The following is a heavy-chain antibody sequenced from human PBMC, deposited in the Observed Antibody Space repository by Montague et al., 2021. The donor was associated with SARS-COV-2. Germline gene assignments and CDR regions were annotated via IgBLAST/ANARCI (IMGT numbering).Heavy chain of an antibody. CDR3: AGDTGSTGYDY. CDR1: GYPFNSHG. J-gene: IGHJ4*02. V-gene: IGHV1-18*04. Sequence: SGKLSCKASGYPFNSHGFAWVRQAPGQGLEWMGWISGYNEKTNYAQNFQGRFTMTKDMSTNTAYMELRSLTSDDTAVYFCAGDTGSTGYDYWGQGTLVTVSS. CDR2: ISGYNEKT. D-gene: IGHD3-22*01.